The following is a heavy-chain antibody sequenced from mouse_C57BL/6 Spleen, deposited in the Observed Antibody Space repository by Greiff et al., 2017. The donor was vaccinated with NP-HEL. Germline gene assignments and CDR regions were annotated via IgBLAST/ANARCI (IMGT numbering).Heavy chain of an antibody. V-gene: IGHV7-3*01. Sequence: EVQRVESGGGLVQPGGSLSLSCAASGFTFTDYYMSWVRQPPGQALEWLGFIRNKANGYTTEYSASVKGRFTISRDNSQSILYLQMNALRAEDSATYYCARYGLGEAFAYWGQGTLVTVSA. CDR2: IRNKANGYTT. CDR3: ARYGLGEAFAY. CDR1: GFTFTDYY. D-gene: IGHD4-1*01. J-gene: IGHJ3*01.